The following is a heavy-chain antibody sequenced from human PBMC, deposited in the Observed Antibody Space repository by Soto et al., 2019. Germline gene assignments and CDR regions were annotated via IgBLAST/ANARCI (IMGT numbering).Heavy chain of an antibody. CDR2: ISWNSGKI. D-gene: IGHD6-19*01. J-gene: IGHJ4*02. CDR3: AKSPRMVVAGKGLCFDY. Sequence: PGGSLRLSCAASGFTFDDYAMNWVRQAPGKGLEWVSGISWNSGKIDYADSVKGRFTISRDNAKKSLYLQMSSLRAEDTAFYYCAKSPRMVVAGKGLCFDYWGQGALVTVSS. CDR1: GFTFDDYA. V-gene: IGHV3-9*01.